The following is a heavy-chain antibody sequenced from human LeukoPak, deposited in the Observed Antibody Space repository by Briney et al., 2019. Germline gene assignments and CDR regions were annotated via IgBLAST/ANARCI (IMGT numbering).Heavy chain of an antibody. D-gene: IGHD2-21*02. CDR3: AKDSEVVVTAIVDY. J-gene: IGHJ4*02. CDR1: GFTFSSYA. Sequence: GGSLRLSCAASGFTFSSYAMSWVRQAPGKGLEWVSAISGSGGSTYYADSVKGRFTISRDNSKNTQYLQMSSLRAEDTAVYYCAKDSEVVVTAIVDYWGQGTLVTVSS. CDR2: ISGSGGST. V-gene: IGHV3-23*01.